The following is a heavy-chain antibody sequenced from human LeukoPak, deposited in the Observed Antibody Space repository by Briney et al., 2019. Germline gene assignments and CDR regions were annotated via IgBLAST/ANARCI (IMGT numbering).Heavy chain of an antibody. CDR3: AREQLVGTYYFDY. D-gene: IGHD6-6*01. CDR1: GYTFTNYY. J-gene: IGHJ4*02. V-gene: IGHV1-46*01. Sequence: ASVKLSFKASGYTFTNYYIHWVRQAPGQGLEWMGILSPSGGSTSYAQKFQGRVTMTRDTSTNTVYMELSSLRYDDTAVYYCAREQLVGTYYFDYWGQGALVTVSS. CDR2: LSPSGGST.